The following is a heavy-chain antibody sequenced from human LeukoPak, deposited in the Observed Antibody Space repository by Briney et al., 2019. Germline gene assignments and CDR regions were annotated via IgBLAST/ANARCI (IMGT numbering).Heavy chain of an antibody. CDR2: IYHTGST. CDR1: GGSFSSTSYY. D-gene: IGHD3-10*01. J-gene: IGHJ5*02. Sequence: PSETLSLTCSVSGGSFSSTSYYWGWIRQPPGKGLEWIANIYHTGSTYYNPSLKSRVIISVDTSANQFSLKLNSVTAADTAVYYCARPIRSRDNNWFDPWGQGILVTVSS. V-gene: IGHV4-39*01. CDR3: ARPIRSRDNNWFDP.